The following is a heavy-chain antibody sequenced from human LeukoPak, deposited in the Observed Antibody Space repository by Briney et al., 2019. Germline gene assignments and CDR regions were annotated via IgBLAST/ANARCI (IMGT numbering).Heavy chain of an antibody. CDR3: ASQAGSYYFRAFDI. CDR2: IYYSGST. Sequence: SETLSLTCTVSGGSISSYYWSWIRQPPGKGREWIGYIYYSGSTNYNPSLKRRVTISVDTSKNQFSLKLSSVTAADTAVYYCASQAGSYYFRAFDIWGQGTMVTVSS. D-gene: IGHD1-26*01. V-gene: IGHV4-59*01. J-gene: IGHJ3*02. CDR1: GGSISSYY.